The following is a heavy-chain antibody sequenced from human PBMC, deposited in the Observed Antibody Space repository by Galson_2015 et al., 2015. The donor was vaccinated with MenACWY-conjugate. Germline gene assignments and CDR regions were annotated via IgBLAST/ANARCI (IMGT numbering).Heavy chain of an antibody. Sequence: SLRLSCAASGFTFSSYCMNWVRQAPGKGLEWVSYIKSTTTIYYTDSVKDRLIIPRDNDKNSMYLQMNSVTDEDTSVYYCARNKYGDYVFDYSAQRTLLTVSS. CDR2: IKSTTTI. CDR3: ARNKYGDYVFDY. J-gene: IGHJ4*02. V-gene: IGHV3-48*02. CDR1: GFTFSSYC. D-gene: IGHD4-17*01.